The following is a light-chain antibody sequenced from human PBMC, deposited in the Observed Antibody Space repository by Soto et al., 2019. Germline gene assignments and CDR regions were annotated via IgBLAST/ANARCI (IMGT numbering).Light chain of an antibody. CDR2: KAS. Sequence: DIQMTQSPSTLSGSVGDRVTITCRASQTISSWLAWYQQKPGKAPKPLIYKASGLESGVPSRFSGSGFGTEFTLTISTLQPDDFATYYCQQYNYSPWTFGQGTKVDIK. CDR1: QTISSW. V-gene: IGKV1-5*03. J-gene: IGKJ1*01. CDR3: QQYNYSPWT.